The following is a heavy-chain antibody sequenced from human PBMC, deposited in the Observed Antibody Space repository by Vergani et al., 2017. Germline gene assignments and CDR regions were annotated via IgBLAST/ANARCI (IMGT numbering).Heavy chain of an antibody. V-gene: IGHV3-23*01. J-gene: IGHJ4*02. CDR2: ISGSGGST. Sequence: EVQLLESGGGLVQPGGSLRLSCAASGFTFSSYAMSWVRQAPGKGLEWVSAISGSGGSTYYADSVKGRFTISRDNSKNTLYLQMNSLRAEDTAVYYCAKPRQTTKYCSSTSCYSGDVDYWGQGTLVTVSS. D-gene: IGHD2-2*01. CDR3: AKPRQTTKYCSSTSCYSGDVDY. CDR1: GFTFSSYA.